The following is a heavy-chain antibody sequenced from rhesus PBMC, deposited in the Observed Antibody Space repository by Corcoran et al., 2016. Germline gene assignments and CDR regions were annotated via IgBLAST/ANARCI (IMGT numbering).Heavy chain of an antibody. CDR3: ARAYWSDRYGLDS. V-gene: IGHV1-111*02. CDR2: GDPENGEE. CDR1: GYTFTDHY. D-gene: IGHD3-22*01. Sequence: EVQLVQSGAEVKKPGAPVKIPCKASGYTFTDHYLNLVRQAPGKGLEWMGGGDPENGEEEYAQKVQDKVTITAEMSKDTAYMELSSLRSEDTAVYYCARAYWSDRYGLDSWGQGVVVTVSS. J-gene: IGHJ6*01.